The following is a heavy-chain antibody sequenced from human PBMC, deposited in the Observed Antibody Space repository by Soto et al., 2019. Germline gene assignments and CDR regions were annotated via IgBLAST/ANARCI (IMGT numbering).Heavy chain of an antibody. V-gene: IGHV4-30-4*01. D-gene: IGHD7-27*01. CDR1: GGSISSGYYY. CDR3: AGGRYCLTGRCFPNWFDS. CDR2: IYYSGNT. J-gene: IGHJ5*01. Sequence: SETLSLTCSVSGGSISSGYYYWSWIRQPPGKGLEWIGNIYYSGNTYYNPSLKSRLIISIDTSKNQFSLKVGSVTAADTAVYFCAGGRYCLTGRCFPNWFDSWGQGALVTVSS.